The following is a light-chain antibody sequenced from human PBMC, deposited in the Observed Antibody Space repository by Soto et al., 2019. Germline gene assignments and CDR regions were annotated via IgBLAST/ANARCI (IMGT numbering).Light chain of an antibody. CDR3: YSYSAYTPLWV. CDR2: GVS. CDR1: ASDIGNYNY. Sequence: QSVLTQPASGSGSPRQSITISCTGTASDIGNYNYVSWYQVHPGKAPKLLIYGVSNRPSGVSNRFSGSKSGNAASLTISGLQAEDEADYYCYSYSAYTPLWVFGGGAQVPVL. J-gene: IGLJ3*02. V-gene: IGLV2-14*01.